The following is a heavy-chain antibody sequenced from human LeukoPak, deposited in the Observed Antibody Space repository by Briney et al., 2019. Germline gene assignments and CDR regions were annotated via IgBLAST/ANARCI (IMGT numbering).Heavy chain of an antibody. D-gene: IGHD4-17*01. CDR2: IYYSGST. J-gene: IGHJ4*02. V-gene: IGHV4-59*01. Sequence: PSETLSLTCAVYGGSFSSYYWSWIRQPPGKGLEWIGYIYYSGSTNYNPSLKSRVTISVDTSKNQFSLKLSSVTAADTAVYYCARARTTVTGYYFDYWGQGTLVTVSS. CDR1: GGSFSSYY. CDR3: ARARTTVTGYYFDY.